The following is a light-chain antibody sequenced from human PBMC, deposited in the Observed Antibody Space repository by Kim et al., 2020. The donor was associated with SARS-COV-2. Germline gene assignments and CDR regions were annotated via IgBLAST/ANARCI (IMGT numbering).Light chain of an antibody. J-gene: IGKJ2*04. CDR2: DAS. Sequence: DIHMTQSPSTLSASVGDRVTITCRASEDIQNFLLWWQHIPGKAPKLLIYDASKLDVGLPSRFSGSGSGTDFSFTISSLQPEDFATYYCQQYFHLRSFGQGTKLEI. V-gene: IGKV1-33*01. CDR3: QQYFHLRS. CDR1: EDIQNF.